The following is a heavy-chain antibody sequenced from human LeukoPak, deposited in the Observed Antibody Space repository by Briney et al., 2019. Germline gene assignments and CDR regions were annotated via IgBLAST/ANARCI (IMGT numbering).Heavy chain of an antibody. CDR3: ARDPTGYCSSTSCTGGYDY. V-gene: IGHV3-53*01. Sequence: GGSLRLSCAASGFTVSSNYMSWVRQAPGKGLEWVSVIYSGGSTYYADSVKGRFTISRDNAKNSLYLQMNSLRAEDTAVYYCARDPTGYCSSTSCTGGYDYWGQGTLVTVSS. D-gene: IGHD2-2*01. CDR1: GFTVSSNY. CDR2: IYSGGST. J-gene: IGHJ4*02.